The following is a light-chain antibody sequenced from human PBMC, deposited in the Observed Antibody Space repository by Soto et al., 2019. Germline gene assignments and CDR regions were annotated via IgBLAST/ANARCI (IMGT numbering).Light chain of an antibody. CDR3: ASYTSSRVWV. Sequence: QLVLTQPPSVSGSPGQSVTISCTGTSSDVGSYNRVSWYQQPPATAPKLIIYEVINRPSGVPVRFSGSKSANMASLTISGLQAEDEADYYCASYTSSRVWVFGGGTKLTVL. V-gene: IGLV2-18*02. J-gene: IGLJ3*02. CDR1: SSDVGSYNR. CDR2: EVI.